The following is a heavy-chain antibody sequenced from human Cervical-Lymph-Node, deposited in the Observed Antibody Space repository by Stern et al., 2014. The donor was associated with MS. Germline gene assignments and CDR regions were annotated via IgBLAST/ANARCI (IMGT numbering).Heavy chain of an antibody. V-gene: IGHV1-2*02. CDR3: ARTKTVTTYYGMDV. CDR1: GYTFTDYY. J-gene: IGHJ6*02. D-gene: IGHD4-17*01. CDR2: IIPVHGGT. Sequence: VQLVESGAEVKKPGASVKVSCKASGYTFTDYYLHWARQAPGQGLEWMGWIIPVHGGTNSAQKFQGRVTMTRDTAISTAYMELSRLTSDDTAVYYCARTKTVTTYYGMDVWGQGTTVTVSS.